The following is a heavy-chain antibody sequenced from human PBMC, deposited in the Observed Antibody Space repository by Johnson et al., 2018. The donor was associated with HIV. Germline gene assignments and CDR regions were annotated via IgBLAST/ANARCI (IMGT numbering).Heavy chain of an antibody. V-gene: IGHV3-7*04. Sequence: VQLVESGGGLVQPGGSLRLSCAASGFSFSSTWMTWVRQAPGKGLEWVAFINADGSAKTYMDSARGRFTISRDNAENSLFLQMNSLRAEDTAVYYCAREVERGRGFDIWGQGTMVTVSS. CDR2: INADGSAK. J-gene: IGHJ3*02. D-gene: IGHD5-24*01. CDR1: GFSFSSTW. CDR3: AREVERGRGFDI.